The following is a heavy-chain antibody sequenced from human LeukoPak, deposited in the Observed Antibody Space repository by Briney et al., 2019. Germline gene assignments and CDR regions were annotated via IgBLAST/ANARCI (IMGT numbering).Heavy chain of an antibody. J-gene: IGHJ6*02. CDR1: GFTFSSYA. CDR2: ISGSGGST. Sequence: PGGSLRLSCAASGFTFSSYAMSWVRQAPGKGLEWVSAISGSGGSTYYADSVKGRFTISRDNSKNTLCLQMNSLRAEDTAVYYCAKATYCGGDCYWDYYYYGMDVWGQGTTVTVSS. CDR3: AKATYCGGDCYWDYYYYGMDV. D-gene: IGHD2-21*02. V-gene: IGHV3-23*01.